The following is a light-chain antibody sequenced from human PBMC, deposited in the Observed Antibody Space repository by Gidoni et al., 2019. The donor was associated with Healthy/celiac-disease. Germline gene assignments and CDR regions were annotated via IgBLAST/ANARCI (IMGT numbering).Light chain of an antibody. CDR1: SSNIGAGYD. Sequence: QSVLTQPLSVSGAPGQRVTICCTGSSSNIGAGYDVHWYQQLPVTAPKTLIYGNSTRPSGFPDRFSGSKSGTSASLSITGLQAEYEADYYCQSYDSSLSGHVVFGGGTKLTVL. V-gene: IGLV1-40*01. CDR3: QSYDSSLSGHVV. J-gene: IGLJ2*01. CDR2: GNS.